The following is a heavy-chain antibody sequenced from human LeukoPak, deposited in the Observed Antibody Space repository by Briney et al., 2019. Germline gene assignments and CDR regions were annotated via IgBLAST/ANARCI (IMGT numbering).Heavy chain of an antibody. D-gene: IGHD6-13*01. V-gene: IGHV3-11*01. CDR2: ISSSGSTI. CDR3: ARETSLASSSWYNWFDP. Sequence: GGSLRLSCAASGFTFSDYYMSWIRQAPGKGLEWVSYISSSGSTIYYADSVKGRFTISRDNAKNSLYLQMNSLSAEDTAVYYCARETSLASSSWYNWFDPWGQGTLVTVSS. J-gene: IGHJ5*02. CDR1: GFTFSDYY.